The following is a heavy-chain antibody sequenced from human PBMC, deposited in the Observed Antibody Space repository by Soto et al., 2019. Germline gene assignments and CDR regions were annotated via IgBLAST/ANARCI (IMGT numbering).Heavy chain of an antibody. V-gene: IGHV1-3*01. D-gene: IGHD5-18*01. CDR2: MNAGVGNT. Sequence: HVELVQSGADVKKPGASVTISCKASGYTFTDYALHWVRQAPGQRLEWMGWMNAGVGNTLYSQKFQGRITITRDTSASTAYMELNSLKSEDTAIYYCSRDPGYTFGSLNYWGPGTLVTVSS. CDR3: SRDPGYTFGSLNY. CDR1: GYTFTDYA. J-gene: IGHJ4*02.